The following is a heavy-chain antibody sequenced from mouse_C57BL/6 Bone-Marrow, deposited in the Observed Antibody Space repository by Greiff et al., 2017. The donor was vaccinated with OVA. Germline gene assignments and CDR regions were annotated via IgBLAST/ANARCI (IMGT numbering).Heavy chain of an antibody. CDR2: ISSGSSTI. V-gene: IGHV5-17*01. D-gene: IGHD1-1*01. CDR3: ARRDYGSSYVGYFDV. CDR1: GFTFSDYG. Sequence: EVKLMESGGGLVKPGGSLKLSCAASGFTFSDYGMHWVRQAPEKGLEWVAYISSGSSTIYYADTVKGRFTISRDNAKNTLFLQMTSLRSEDTAMYYCARRDYGSSYVGYFDVWGTGTTVTVSS. J-gene: IGHJ1*03.